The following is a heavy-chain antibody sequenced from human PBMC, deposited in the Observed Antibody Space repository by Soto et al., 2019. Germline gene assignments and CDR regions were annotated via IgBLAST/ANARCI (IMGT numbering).Heavy chain of an antibody. D-gene: IGHD5-12*01. CDR2: ISGSGGST. V-gene: IGHV3-23*01. Sequence: GGPMRLSCAASGFTFRSYAMSWISQAPGKGLEWVSAISGSGGSTYYADSVKGRFTISRDNSKNTLYLQMNSLRAEDTAVYYCANLGGYSGYDPSDYWGQGTLVTVSS. CDR1: GFTFRSYA. J-gene: IGHJ4*02. CDR3: ANLGGYSGYDPSDY.